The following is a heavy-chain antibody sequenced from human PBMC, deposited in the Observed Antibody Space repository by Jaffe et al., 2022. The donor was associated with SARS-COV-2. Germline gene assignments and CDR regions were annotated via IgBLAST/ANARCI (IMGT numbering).Heavy chain of an antibody. CDR2: MYYSGST. Sequence: QVQLQESGPGLVKPSETLSLTCTVSGDSFSRYYWSWIRQPPGMGLEWIGYMYYSGSTSYNPSLKSRVTISVDRSKNQFSLKLSSVTAADTAVYYCARGPYCSGGSCDSLVAFDIWGQGTMVTVSS. J-gene: IGHJ3*02. CDR1: GDSFSRYY. V-gene: IGHV4-59*01. CDR3: ARGPYCSGGSCDSLVAFDI. D-gene: IGHD2-15*01.